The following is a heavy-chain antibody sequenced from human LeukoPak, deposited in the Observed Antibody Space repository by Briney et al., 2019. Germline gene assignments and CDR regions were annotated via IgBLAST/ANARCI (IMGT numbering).Heavy chain of an antibody. CDR1: GDSVSSNSAA. CDR2: TYYRSKWYN. J-gene: IGHJ5*02. V-gene: IGHV6-1*01. Sequence: SQTLSLTCAISGDSVSSNSAAWNWIRQSPSRGLEWLGRTYYRSKWYNDYAVSVKSRITINPDTSKNQFSLQLNSVTPEDTAVYYCARATGGYDFWSGYRDWFDPWGQGTLVTVSS. CDR3: ARATGGYDFWSGYRDWFDP. D-gene: IGHD3-3*01.